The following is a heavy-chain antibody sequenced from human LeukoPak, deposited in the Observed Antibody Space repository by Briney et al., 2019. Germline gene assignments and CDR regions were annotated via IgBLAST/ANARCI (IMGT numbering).Heavy chain of an antibody. Sequence: SETLSLTCTVSGGSISSGGYYWSWIRQPPGKGLEWIGSIYYSGSTYYNPSLKSRVTISVDTSKNQFSLKLSSVTAADTAVYYCARTGSLWLGENWGQGTLVTVSS. CDR3: ARTGSLWLGEN. CDR2: IYYSGST. J-gene: IGHJ4*02. CDR1: GGSISSGGYY. V-gene: IGHV4-39*01. D-gene: IGHD3-10*01.